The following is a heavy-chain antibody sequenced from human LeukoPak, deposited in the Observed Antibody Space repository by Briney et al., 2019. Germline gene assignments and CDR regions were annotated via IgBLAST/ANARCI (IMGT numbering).Heavy chain of an antibody. CDR2: IYHSGST. CDR1: GYSISSGYY. J-gene: IGHJ4*02. V-gene: IGHV4-38-2*02. Sequence: SETLSLTCTVSGYSISSGYYWGWIRQPPGKGLEWIGSIYHSGSTYYNPSLKSRVTISVDTSKTQFSLKLSSVTAADTAVYYCARLLQGWSSGLDYWGQGTLVTVSS. CDR3: ARLLQGWSSGLDY. D-gene: IGHD6-19*01.